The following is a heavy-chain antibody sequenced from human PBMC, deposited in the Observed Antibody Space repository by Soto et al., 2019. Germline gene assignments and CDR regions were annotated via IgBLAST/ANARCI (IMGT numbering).Heavy chain of an antibody. CDR1: GFTVSTNY. CDR3: ARAYYYDSSGYPNAFDM. V-gene: IGHV3-53*01. Sequence: GGSLRLSCAASGFTVSTNYMGWVRQAPGKGLEWVSVIYSGGTTYYADSMKGRFTISRDNPKHMVYLQMNSLRAEDTALYYCARAYYYDSSGYPNAFDMWGQGTMVTVSS. CDR2: IYSGGTT. D-gene: IGHD3-22*01. J-gene: IGHJ3*02.